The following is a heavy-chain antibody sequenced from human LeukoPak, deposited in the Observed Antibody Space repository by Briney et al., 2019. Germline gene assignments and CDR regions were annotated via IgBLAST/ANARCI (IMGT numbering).Heavy chain of an antibody. CDR3: AKDRTLTPMIVVVDTPPPYYYGMDV. V-gene: IGHV3-23*01. J-gene: IGHJ6*02. Sequence: GGSLRLSCAASGFTFSSYAMSWVRQAPGKGLEWVSAISGSGGSTYYADSVKGRFTISRDNSKNTLYLQMNSLRAEDTAVYYCAKDRTLTPMIVVVDTPPPYYYGMDVWGQGTTVTVSS. CDR1: GFTFSSYA. D-gene: IGHD3-22*01. CDR2: ISGSGGST.